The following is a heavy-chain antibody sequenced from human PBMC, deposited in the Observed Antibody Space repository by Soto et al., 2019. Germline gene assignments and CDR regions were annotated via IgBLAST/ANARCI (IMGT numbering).Heavy chain of an antibody. CDR3: ARARKAAAGSFDY. CDR1: GYTFTGYY. CDR2: INPNSGGT. D-gene: IGHD6-13*01. J-gene: IGHJ4*02. V-gene: IGHV1-2*02. Sequence: ASVKVSCKASGYTFTGYYMHWVRQAPGQGLEWMGWINPNSGGTNYAQKFQGRVTMTRDTSISTAYMELSRLRSDDTAVYYCARARKAAAGSFDYWGQGTLVTV.